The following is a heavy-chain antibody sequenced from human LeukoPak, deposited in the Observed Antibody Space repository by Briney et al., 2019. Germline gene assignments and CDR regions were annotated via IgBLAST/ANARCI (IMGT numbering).Heavy chain of an antibody. CDR3: ARDSGSYLQPTDF. V-gene: IGHV3-23*01. CDR1: GFTFSSYA. D-gene: IGHD1-26*01. Sequence: GGSLRLSCAASGFTFSSYAMTWVRQAPGKGLEWVSSIGGSGDSTYYADSVKGRFTVSRDNSKNTLYLQMNSLRADDTALYHCARDSGSYLQPTDFWGHGTLVTASS. J-gene: IGHJ4*01. CDR2: IGGSGDST.